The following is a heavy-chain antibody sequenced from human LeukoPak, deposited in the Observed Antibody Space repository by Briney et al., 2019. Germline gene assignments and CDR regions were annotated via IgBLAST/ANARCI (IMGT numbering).Heavy chain of an antibody. V-gene: IGHV1-69*05. CDR2: IIPFFGTA. CDR1: GGTFSSSA. CDR3: ARAVPAGWFDP. J-gene: IGHJ5*02. D-gene: IGHD6-19*01. Sequence: ASVKVSCKASGGTFSSSAISWVRQAPGQGLEWMGGIIPFFGTANYAQKFQGRVTITTDVSTSTAYMELSSLRSEDTAVYYCARAVPAGWFDPWGQGTLVTVSS.